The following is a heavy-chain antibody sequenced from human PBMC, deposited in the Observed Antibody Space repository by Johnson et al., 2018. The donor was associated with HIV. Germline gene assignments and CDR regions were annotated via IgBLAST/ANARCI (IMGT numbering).Heavy chain of an antibody. Sequence: VQLVESGGGVVRPGGSLRLSCAASGFTFSNYWMSWVRQAPGKGLEWLANIKEDGSEDYYVDSLKGRFTISRDNAQNSLYLQMDSLRADDSAVYYCARDGVYSSPHDAFDIWGQGTMVTVSS. D-gene: IGHD6-13*01. CDR2: IKEDGSED. V-gene: IGHV3-7*05. CDR1: GFTFSNYW. CDR3: ARDGVYSSPHDAFDI. J-gene: IGHJ3*02.